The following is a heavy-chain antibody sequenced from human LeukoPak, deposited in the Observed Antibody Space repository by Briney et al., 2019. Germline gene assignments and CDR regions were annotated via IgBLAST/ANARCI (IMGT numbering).Heavy chain of an antibody. D-gene: IGHD1-26*01. J-gene: IGHJ4*02. V-gene: IGHV3-48*02. Sequence: GGSLRLSCAASGFTFGTYSMNWVRQAPGKGLEWISYISSASSTIYYADSVKGRYTISRDNAKNSLYLQMNSLRDEDTAVYYCARNEWADYWGQGTLVTVSS. CDR1: GFTFGTYS. CDR3: ARNEWADY. CDR2: ISSASSTI.